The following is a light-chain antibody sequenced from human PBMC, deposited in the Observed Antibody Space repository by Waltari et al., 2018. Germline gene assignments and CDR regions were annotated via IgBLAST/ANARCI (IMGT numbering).Light chain of an antibody. CDR2: GAS. J-gene: IGKJ1*01. CDR1: QTVSSS. Sequence: EIVMTQSPAPLSLSPGERAALSCRASQTVSSSLAWYQQKPGQAPRLLIYGASTRATGIPARFGGSGSGTEFTLTISSLQSEDFAVYYCQQYNNWPLTFGQGTKVEIK. CDR3: QQYNNWPLT. V-gene: IGKV3-15*01.